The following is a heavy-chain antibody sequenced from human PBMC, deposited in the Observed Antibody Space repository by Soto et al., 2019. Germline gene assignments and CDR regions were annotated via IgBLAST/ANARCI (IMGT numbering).Heavy chain of an antibody. D-gene: IGHD3-3*01. Sequence: SVKVSCKASGGTFSSYAISWVRQAPGQGLEWMGGIIPIFGTANYAQEFQGRVTITADESTSTAYMELSSLRSEDTAVYYCARGPYPPIFGVVSHFDYWGQGTLVTVSS. CDR3: ARGPYPPIFGVVSHFDY. V-gene: IGHV1-69*13. J-gene: IGHJ4*02. CDR1: GGTFSSYA. CDR2: IIPIFGTA.